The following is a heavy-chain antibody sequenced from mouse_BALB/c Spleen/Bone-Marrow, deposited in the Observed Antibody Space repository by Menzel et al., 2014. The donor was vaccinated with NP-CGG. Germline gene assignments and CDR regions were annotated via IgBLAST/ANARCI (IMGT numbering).Heavy chain of an antibody. CDR3: ARGGGYGNSPWFAY. CDR1: GYTFTSYD. Sequence: VKLQESGPEPVKPGALVKISCKASGYTFTSYDINWVKQRPGQGLEWIGWIYPGDGSTKYNEKFKGKATLTADKSSSTAYMQLSSLTSENSAVYFCARGGGYGNSPWFAYWGQGTLVTVSA. J-gene: IGHJ3*01. V-gene: IGHV1S56*01. D-gene: IGHD2-10*02. CDR2: IYPGDGST.